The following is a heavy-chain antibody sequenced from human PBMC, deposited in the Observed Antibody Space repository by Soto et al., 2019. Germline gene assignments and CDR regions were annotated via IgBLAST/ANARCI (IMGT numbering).Heavy chain of an antibody. Sequence: EVQLVESGGGLVQPGGSLRLSCAASGFSFSDYWIHWVRQASEKGLEWVSRIKTDGTSTDHEDSVKGRFTISRDNAKNTLYLQMNSLSAEDTAVYYCAKREGNTYGLFHWGQGTLVTVSS. CDR2: IKTDGTST. D-gene: IGHD3-10*01. V-gene: IGHV3-74*01. J-gene: IGHJ4*02. CDR3: AKREGNTYGLFH. CDR1: GFSFSDYW.